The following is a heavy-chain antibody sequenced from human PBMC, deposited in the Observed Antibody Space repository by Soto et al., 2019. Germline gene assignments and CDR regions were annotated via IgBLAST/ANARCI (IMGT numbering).Heavy chain of an antibody. J-gene: IGHJ5*02. CDR1: GYTFTSYD. D-gene: IGHD2-15*01. CDR2: MNPNSGNT. Sequence: QVQLVQSGAEVKKPGASVKVSCKASGYTFTSYDINWVRQATGQGLEWMGWMNPNSGNTGYAQKFQGRVTMTRNTSISKAYMGLGSLRSEDTAGYYCARERSAAATGWFDPWGQGTLGTVSS. CDR3: ARERSAAATGWFDP. V-gene: IGHV1-8*01.